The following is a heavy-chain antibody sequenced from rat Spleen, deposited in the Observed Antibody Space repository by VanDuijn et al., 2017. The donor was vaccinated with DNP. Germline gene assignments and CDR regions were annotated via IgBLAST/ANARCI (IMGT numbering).Heavy chain of an antibody. V-gene: IGHV5S13*01. D-gene: IGHD4-3*01. Sequence: EVQLVESGGGLVQPGRSLKLSCAASGFTFSNYDMAWVRQAPTRGLEWVASIGTDDTNTDFRDSVKDRFTISRDNAKNTQYLQMDSLRSEDTATYYCTRWGFMDAWGQGTSVTVSS. J-gene: IGHJ4*01. CDR1: GFTFSNYD. CDR3: TRWGFMDA. CDR2: IGTDDTNT.